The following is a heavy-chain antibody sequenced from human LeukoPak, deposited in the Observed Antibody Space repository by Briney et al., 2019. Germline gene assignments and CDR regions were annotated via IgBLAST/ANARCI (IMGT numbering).Heavy chain of an antibody. CDR3: AKAPIKYYYDSSGYYVY. V-gene: IGHV3-23*01. CDR2: ISVSGNT. CDR1: GFTLSSYA. D-gene: IGHD3-22*01. J-gene: IGHJ4*02. Sequence: GGSLRLSCAASGFTLSSYAMSWVRQGPGKGLEWVSAISVSGNTYHADSVKGRFTISRDNSKNTLYLQMNSLRAEDTAVYYCAKAPIKYYYDSSGYYVYWGQGTLVTVSS.